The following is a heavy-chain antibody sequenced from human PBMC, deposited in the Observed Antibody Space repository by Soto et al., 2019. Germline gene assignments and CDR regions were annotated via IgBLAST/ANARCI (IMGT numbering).Heavy chain of an antibody. CDR2: IIPIFGTA. J-gene: IGHJ4*02. Sequence: PVKVSCKASGGTFSSYAISWLRQSPGQGLEWMGGIIPIFGTANYAQKFQGRVTITADKSTSTAYMEPSSLRSEDTAVYYCARGSITGTGVGGDYFDYWGQGTLVTVSS. CDR3: ARGSITGTGVGGDYFDY. V-gene: IGHV1-69*06. D-gene: IGHD1-20*01. CDR1: GGTFSSYA.